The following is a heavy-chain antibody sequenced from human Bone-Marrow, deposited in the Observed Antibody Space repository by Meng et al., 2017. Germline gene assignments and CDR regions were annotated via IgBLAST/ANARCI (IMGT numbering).Heavy chain of an antibody. CDR3: ARGRDCGGDCYPPLEYFQH. J-gene: IGHJ1*01. CDR2: IYSGGST. CDR1: GFTFSSYN. V-gene: IGHV3-53*01. Sequence: GESLKISCAASGFTFSSYNIRWVRQAPGKGLEWVSVIYSGGSTYYADSVKGRFTISRDNSKNTLYLQMNSLRAEDTAVYYCARGRDCGGDCYPPLEYFQHWGQGTLVTVSS. D-gene: IGHD2-21*02.